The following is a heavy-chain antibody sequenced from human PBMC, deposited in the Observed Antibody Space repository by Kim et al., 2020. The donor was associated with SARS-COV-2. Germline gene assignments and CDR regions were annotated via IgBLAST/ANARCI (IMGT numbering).Heavy chain of an antibody. D-gene: IGHD2-15*01. CDR3: ARVGESCSGGTCYSSYFD. Sequence: ASVKVSCKASGYTFTGYYMHWVRQAPGQGLEWMGWINPNSGGTKYAEKFQGRVTMTRDTSISTAYMDLSRVRSDDTAVYYCARVGESCSGGTCYSSYFD. V-gene: IGHV1-2*02. CDR2: INPNSGGT. J-gene: IGHJ4*03. CDR1: GYTFTGYY.